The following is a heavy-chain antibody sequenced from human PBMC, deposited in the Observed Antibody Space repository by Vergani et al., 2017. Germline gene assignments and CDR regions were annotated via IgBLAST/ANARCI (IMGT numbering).Heavy chain of an antibody. V-gene: IGHV5-10-1*01. J-gene: IGHJ6*02. CDR1: GYSFTSYW. CDR3: ARQRCSSTSCYAWYYYGMDV. D-gene: IGHD2-2*01. Sequence: EVQLVQSGAEVKKPGESLRISCKGSGYSFTSYWISWVRQMPXKGLEWMGRIDPSDSYTNYSPSFQGHVTISADKSISTAYLQWSSLKASDTAMYYCARQRCSSTSCYAWYYYGMDVWGQGTTVTVSS. CDR2: IDPSDSYT.